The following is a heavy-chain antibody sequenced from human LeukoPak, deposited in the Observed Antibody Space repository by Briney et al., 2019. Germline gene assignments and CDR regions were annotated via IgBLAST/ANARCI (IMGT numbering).Heavy chain of an antibody. V-gene: IGHV1-18*01. D-gene: IGHD3-3*01. Sequence: ASVKVSCKASGYTFTSYGISWVRQAPGQGLEWMGWISAYNGNTNYAQKLQGRVTMTTYTSTSTAYMELRSLRSDDTAVYYCARLRFLEWLRDYWGQGTLVTVSS. CDR1: GYTFTSYG. CDR3: ARLRFLEWLRDY. CDR2: ISAYNGNT. J-gene: IGHJ4*02.